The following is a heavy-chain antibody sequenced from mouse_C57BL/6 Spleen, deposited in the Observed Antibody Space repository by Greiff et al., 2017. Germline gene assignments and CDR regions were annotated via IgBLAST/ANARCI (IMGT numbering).Heavy chain of an antibody. CDR3: ARRRALYYFGY. CDR1: GFTFSDYG. CDR2: ISSGSSTI. V-gene: IGHV5-17*01. Sequence: EVQGVESGGGLVKPGGSLKLSCAASGFTFSDYGMHWVRQAPEKGLEWVAYISSGSSTIYYADTVKGRFTFARDNAKNTLFLQMTGLRSEDTAMYYCARRRALYYFGYWGQGTTLTVSS. J-gene: IGHJ2*01.